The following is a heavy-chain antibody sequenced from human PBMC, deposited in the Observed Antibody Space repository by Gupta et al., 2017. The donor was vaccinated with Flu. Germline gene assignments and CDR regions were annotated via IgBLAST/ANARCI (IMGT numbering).Heavy chain of an antibody. CDR3: AKHSYGFLYNWFDP. CDR2: IISGGTT. J-gene: IGHJ5*02. Sequence: QLFQSGGNLAQPGGSLRLSCAASGFTFNNYAMTWVRQAPGKGLEWVSSIISGGTTYYADSVKGRFTISRDNSKNTLYLQMNGLRAEDTAVYDGAKHSYGFLYNWFDPWGQGTLVTVSS. D-gene: IGHD3-3*01. CDR1: GFTFNNYA. V-gene: IGHV3-23*01.